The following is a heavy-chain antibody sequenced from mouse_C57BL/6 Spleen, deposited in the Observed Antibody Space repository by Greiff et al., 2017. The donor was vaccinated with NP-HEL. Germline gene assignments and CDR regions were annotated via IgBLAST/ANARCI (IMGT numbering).Heavy chain of an antibody. V-gene: IGHV1-82*01. CDR3: APYYGSSYGFAY. CDR2: IYPGDGDT. J-gene: IGHJ3*01. Sequence: QVQLKQSGPELVKPGASVKISCKASGYAFSSSWMNWVKQRPGKGLEWIGRIYPGDGDTNYNGKFKGKATLTADKSSSTAYMQLSSLTSEDSAVYFCAPYYGSSYGFAYWGQGTLVTVSA. D-gene: IGHD1-1*01. CDR1: GYAFSSSW.